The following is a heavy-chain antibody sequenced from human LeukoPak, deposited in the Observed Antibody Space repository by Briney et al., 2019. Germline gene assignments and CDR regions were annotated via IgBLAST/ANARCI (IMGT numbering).Heavy chain of an antibody. D-gene: IGHD3-22*01. CDR2: FDPEDGET. CDR3: ATVRHYSYYYDSSGYYSDAFTI. Sequence: ASVKVSCKVSGYTLTKLSMHWVRQAPGKGLEWMGGFDPEDGETIYAQKFQGRVTMTEDTSTDTAYMELSRLRSEDTAVYYCATVRHYSYYYDSSGYYSDAFTISGEATMATVSS. V-gene: IGHV1-24*01. J-gene: IGHJ3*02. CDR1: GYTLTKLS.